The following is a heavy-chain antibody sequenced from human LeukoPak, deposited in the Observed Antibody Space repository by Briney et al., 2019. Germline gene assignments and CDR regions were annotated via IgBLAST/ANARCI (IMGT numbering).Heavy chain of an antibody. CDR1: GFTFSSYA. CDR3: AKETVSSSWSLNDY. Sequence: TGGSLRLSCAASGFTFSSYAMSWVRQAPGKGLEWVSAISGSGGSTYYADSVKGRFTISRDNSKNTLYLQMNSLRAEDTAVYYCAKETVSSSWSLNDYWGQGTLVTVSS. J-gene: IGHJ4*02. V-gene: IGHV3-23*01. D-gene: IGHD6-13*01. CDR2: ISGSGGST.